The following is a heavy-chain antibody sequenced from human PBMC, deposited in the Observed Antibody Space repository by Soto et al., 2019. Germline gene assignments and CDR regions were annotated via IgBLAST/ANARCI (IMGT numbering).Heavy chain of an antibody. CDR3: ARDQLEGNWFDP. J-gene: IGHJ5*02. D-gene: IGHD1-1*01. CDR1: GGSISSGGYS. CDR2: IYHSGRT. V-gene: IGHV4-30-2*01. Sequence: QLQLQESGSGLVRPSQTLSLTCAVSGGSISSGGYSWNWIRQPPGKGLEWIGYIYHSGRTLYTPSLKSRVTISVDKSKNQFSLKLSSVTAADTAVYYCARDQLEGNWFDPWGPGTLVTVSS.